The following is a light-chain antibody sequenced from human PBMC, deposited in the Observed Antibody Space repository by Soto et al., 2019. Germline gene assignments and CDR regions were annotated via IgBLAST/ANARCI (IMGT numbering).Light chain of an antibody. CDR2: GAS. V-gene: IGKV3-15*01. Sequence: EIVMTQSPVTQSVSPGEGATLSSRVSQSIRSNLAWYQQRPGQAPRLLMYGASTRADGIPARFTGSGSGTEFTLTISSLQSEDFAVYYCQQYHIWPPWTSGQGTKVDI. CDR3: QQYHIWPPWT. J-gene: IGKJ1*01. CDR1: QSIRSN.